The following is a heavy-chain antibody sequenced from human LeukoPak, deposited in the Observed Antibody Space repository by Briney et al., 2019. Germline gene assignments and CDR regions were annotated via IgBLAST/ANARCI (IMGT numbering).Heavy chain of an antibody. CDR2: INPNSGGT. CDR3: ARELVTAIEGVGWFDP. J-gene: IGHJ5*02. V-gene: IGHV1-2*02. CDR1: GYTFAGYY. D-gene: IGHD2-21*02. Sequence: ASVKVSCKASGYTFAGYYMHWVRQATGQGLEWMGWINPNSGGTNYAQKFQGRVTMTRDTSISTAYMELSRLRSDDTAVYYCARELVTAIEGVGWFDPWGQGTLVTVSS.